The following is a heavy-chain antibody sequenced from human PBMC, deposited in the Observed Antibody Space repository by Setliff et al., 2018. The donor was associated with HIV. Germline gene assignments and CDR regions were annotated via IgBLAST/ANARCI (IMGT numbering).Heavy chain of an antibody. V-gene: IGHV1-18*01. D-gene: IGHD2-2*01. J-gene: IGHJ5*02. CDR2: ISSYNGNT. CDR3: ARDRCNSVACYLYNWFDP. Sequence: ASVKVSCKASGYTFTSYGISWVRQAPGQGLEWMGWISSYNGNTNYAQIFRDRVTFTRDTSADTVYMEVSSLRSEDTAVYYCARDRCNSVACYLYNWFDPWGQGTLVTVSS. CDR1: GYTFTSYG.